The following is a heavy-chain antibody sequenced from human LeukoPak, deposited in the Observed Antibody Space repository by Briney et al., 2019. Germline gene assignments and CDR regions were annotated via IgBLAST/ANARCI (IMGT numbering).Heavy chain of an antibody. J-gene: IGHJ4*02. D-gene: IGHD4-17*01. CDR1: GGSFSGYY. CDR3: ARVLTNGDYILWDY. V-gene: IGHV4-34*01. Sequence: SETLSLTCAVYGGSFSGYYWSWIRQPPGKGLEWIGEINHSGSTNYNPSLKSRVTISVDTSKNQFSLKLSSVTAANTAVYYCARVLTNGDYILWDYWGQGTLVTVSS. CDR2: INHSGST.